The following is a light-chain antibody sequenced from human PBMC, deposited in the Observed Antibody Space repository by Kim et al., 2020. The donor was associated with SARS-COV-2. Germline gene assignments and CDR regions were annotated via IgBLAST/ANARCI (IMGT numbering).Light chain of an antibody. CDR2: STN. CDR1: SGSVSTSYS. Sequence: GGTVPLPWGLSSGSVSTSYSPSWYQQAPGQAPRTLIYSTNTRSSGVPGRFSGSILGNKAALTITGAHADDESDYYCVLYMGSGIWVFGGGTQLTVL. J-gene: IGLJ3*02. V-gene: IGLV8-61*01. CDR3: VLYMGSGIWV.